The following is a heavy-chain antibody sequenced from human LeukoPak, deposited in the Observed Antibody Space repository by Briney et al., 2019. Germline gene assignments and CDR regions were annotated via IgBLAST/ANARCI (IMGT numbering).Heavy chain of an antibody. CDR1: GGSISSYY. Sequence: SETLSLTCTVSGGSISSYYWSWIRQPPGKGLEWIGYISYSGSTNYNPSLKSRVTISVDTSKNQLSLKLSSVTAADTAVYYCAKYVWGSYPTFEDYWGQGTLVTVSS. D-gene: IGHD3-16*02. CDR3: AKYVWGSYPTFEDY. CDR2: ISYSGST. V-gene: IGHV4-59*01. J-gene: IGHJ4*02.